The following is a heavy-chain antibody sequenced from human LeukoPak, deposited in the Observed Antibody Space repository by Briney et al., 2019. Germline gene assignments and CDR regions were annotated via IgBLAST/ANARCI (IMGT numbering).Heavy chain of an antibody. J-gene: IGHJ5*01. V-gene: IGHV3-48*04. Sequence: PGGSLRLSCAASGFTFSSYSMNWVRQAPGPGLEWVSNISSSGRTRYYAYPVTGRFTISNDNAKTSLYLQMNSLRAEDTAVYYCVREMYSYDSSYYYVRWFDSWGQGTLVTVSS. CDR1: GFTFSSYS. CDR3: VREMYSYDSSYYYVRWFDS. D-gene: IGHD3-22*01. CDR2: ISSSGRTR.